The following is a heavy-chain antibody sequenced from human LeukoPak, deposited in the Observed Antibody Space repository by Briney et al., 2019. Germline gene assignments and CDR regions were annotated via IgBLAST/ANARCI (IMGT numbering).Heavy chain of an antibody. D-gene: IGHD6-13*01. CDR2: INHSGST. J-gene: IGHJ5*02. Sequence: PSETLSLTCAVYGGSFSGYYWSWIRQPPGKGLEWIGEINHSGSTNYNPSLKSRVTISVDTSKNQFSLKLSSVTAADTAVYYCARGVTAAAGYSWFDPWGQGTLVTVSS. CDR3: ARGVTAAAGYSWFDP. CDR1: GGSFSGYY. V-gene: IGHV4-34*01.